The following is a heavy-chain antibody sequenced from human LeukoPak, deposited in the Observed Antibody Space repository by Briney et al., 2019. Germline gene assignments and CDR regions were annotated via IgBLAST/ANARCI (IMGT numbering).Heavy chain of an antibody. CDR2: IYYSGST. CDR1: GGSINSYY. V-gene: IGHV4-59*01. Sequence: PSETLSLTCIVSGGSINSYYWSWIRQPPGKGLEWIGYIYYSGSTNYNPSLKSRVTISVDTSKNQFSLKLSSVTAADTAVYYCARADYGDYNDYYFDYWGQGTLVTVSS. D-gene: IGHD4-17*01. CDR3: ARADYGDYNDYYFDY. J-gene: IGHJ4*02.